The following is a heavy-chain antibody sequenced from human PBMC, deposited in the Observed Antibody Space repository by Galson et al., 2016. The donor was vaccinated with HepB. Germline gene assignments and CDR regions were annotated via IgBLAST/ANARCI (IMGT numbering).Heavy chain of an antibody. CDR3: ARGDVVPKTYTFGTQGLSLLRGRGIDHTVHHQNAMDV. Sequence: SETLSLTCAVYGEPFSGHYWTWIRQPPGQGLEWIGEITQSGNTNYNPSLMGRVSMSADSSKNQFSLKLMFVTAADTAVYFCARGDVVPKTYTFGTQGLSLLRGRGIDHTVHHQNAMDVWGQGTTVTVSS. J-gene: IGHJ6*02. D-gene: IGHD3-10*01. CDR2: ITQSGNT. CDR1: GEPFSGHY. V-gene: IGHV4-34*01.